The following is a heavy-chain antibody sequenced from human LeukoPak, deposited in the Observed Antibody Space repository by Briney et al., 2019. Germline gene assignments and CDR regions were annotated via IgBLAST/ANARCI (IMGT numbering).Heavy chain of an antibody. CDR3: ARVHYYDSSGYYSG. J-gene: IGHJ4*02. CDR1: GLTFSSYA. D-gene: IGHD3-22*01. V-gene: IGHV3-48*04. Sequence: PGGSLRLSCAASGLTFSSYAMHWVRQAPGKGLEWVSYISSSSSTIYYADSVKGRFTISRDNAKNSLYLQMNSLRAEDTAVYYCARVHYYDSSGYYSGWGQGTLVTVSS. CDR2: ISSSSSTI.